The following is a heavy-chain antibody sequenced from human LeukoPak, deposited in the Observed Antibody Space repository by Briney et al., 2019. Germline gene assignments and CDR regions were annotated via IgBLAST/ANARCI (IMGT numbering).Heavy chain of an antibody. CDR1: GGSISSYY. CDR2: IYYSGST. CDR3: ARVDYYDSSGYYYDY. D-gene: IGHD3-22*01. V-gene: IGHV4-59*01. Sequence: SETLSLTCTVSGGSISSYYWSWIRQPPGKGLEWIGYIYYSGSTNYNPSLKSRVTISVDTSKNQFSLKLSSVTAADTAVYYCARVDYYDSSGYYYDYWGQGTLVTVSS. J-gene: IGHJ4*02.